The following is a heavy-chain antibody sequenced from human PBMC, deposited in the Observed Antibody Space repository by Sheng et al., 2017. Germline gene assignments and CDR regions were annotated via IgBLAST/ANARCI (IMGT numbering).Heavy chain of an antibody. CDR1: GGSISSSNYY. V-gene: IGHV4-39*07. CDR2: IHYSGST. J-gene: IGHJ4*02. D-gene: IGHD1-26*01. CDR3: ARERRIVGPIEY. Sequence: QLQLQESGPGLVKPSETLSLTCTVSGGSISSSNYYWGWIRQSPGKGLEWIGNIHYSGSTYYNPSLKSRVTISVDTSKNQFSLKLSSVTAADTAVYYCARERRIVGPIEYWGQGTLVTGLL.